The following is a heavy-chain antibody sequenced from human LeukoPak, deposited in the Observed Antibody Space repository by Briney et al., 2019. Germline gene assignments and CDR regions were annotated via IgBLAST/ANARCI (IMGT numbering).Heavy chain of an antibody. J-gene: IGHJ2*01. D-gene: IGHD4-23*01. CDR3: ARDSSLNYGGNSGDWYFDL. V-gene: IGHV4-30-2*01. CDR2: IYHSGST. Sequence: SQTLSLTCAVSGGSISSGGYSWSWIRQPPGKGLEWIGYIYHSGSTYYNPSLKSRVTISVDRSKNQFSLKLSSVTAADTAVYYCARDSSLNYGGNSGDWYFDLWGRGILVTVSS. CDR1: GGSISSGGYS.